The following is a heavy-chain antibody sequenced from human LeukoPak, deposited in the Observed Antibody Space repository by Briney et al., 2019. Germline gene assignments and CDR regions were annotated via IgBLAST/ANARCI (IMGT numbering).Heavy chain of an antibody. CDR3: ARDPAGRPRHDAFDI. D-gene: IGHD6-13*01. V-gene: IGHV3-30*19. J-gene: IGHJ3*02. CDR1: GFSFSSYG. Sequence: GGSLRLSCAASGFSFSSYGMHWVRQAPGKGLEWVAVISYDGSNKYYADSVKGRFTISRDNSKNTLYLQMNSLRAEDTAVYYCARDPAGRPRHDAFDIWGQGTMVTVSS. CDR2: ISYDGSNK.